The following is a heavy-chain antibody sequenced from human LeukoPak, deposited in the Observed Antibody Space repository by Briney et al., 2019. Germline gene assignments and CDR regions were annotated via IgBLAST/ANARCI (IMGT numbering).Heavy chain of an antibody. CDR3: ARDCYDPDGAPNTHTLDWFDP. CDR1: GGSISSSSYY. Sequence: SETLSLTCTVSGGSISSSSYYWGWIRQPPGKGLEWIGSIYYSGSTYYNPSLKSRVTISVDTSKNQFSLKLSSVTAADTAVYYPARDCYDPDGAPNTHTLDWFDPWGQGTLVTVSS. D-gene: IGHD3-3*01. V-gene: IGHV4-39*02. J-gene: IGHJ5*02. CDR2: IYYSGST.